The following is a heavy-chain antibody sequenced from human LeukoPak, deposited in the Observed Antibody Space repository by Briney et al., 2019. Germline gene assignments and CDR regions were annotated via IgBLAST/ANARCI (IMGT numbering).Heavy chain of an antibody. CDR3: ARAGSWIGDYFDY. D-gene: IGHD6-13*01. J-gene: IGHJ4*02. Sequence: PGRSLRLSCAASGFTFSSYGMHWVRQAPGKGLEWVAVIWYDGSNKYYADSVKGRFTISRDNSKNTLYLQMNSLRAEDTAVYYCARAGSWIGDYFDYWGQGTLVTVSS. CDR2: IWYDGSNK. CDR1: GFTFSSYG. V-gene: IGHV3-33*01.